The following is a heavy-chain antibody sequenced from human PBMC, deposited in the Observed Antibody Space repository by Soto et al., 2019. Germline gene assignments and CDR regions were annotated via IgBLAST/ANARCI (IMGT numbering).Heavy chain of an antibody. J-gene: IGHJ6*02. Sequence: GGSLRLSCAAFAFTYTSYDMIWVRQVTGKGLEWIASMGGAGAREYSGSVKGRFIISRDNAKNSLYLQMDSLRVADTGVYYCTRATFGVGMDLWGHGTQVNVSS. CDR3: TRATFGVGMDL. CDR1: AFTYTSYD. D-gene: IGHD3-10*01. CDR2: MGGAGAR. V-gene: IGHV3-13*01.